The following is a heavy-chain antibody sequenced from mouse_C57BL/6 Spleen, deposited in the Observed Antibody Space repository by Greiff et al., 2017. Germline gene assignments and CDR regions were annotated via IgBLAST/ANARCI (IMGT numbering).Heavy chain of an antibody. D-gene: IGHD4-1*01. J-gene: IGHJ3*01. CDR2: ISSGGDYI. V-gene: IGHV5-9-1*02. CDR3: TREGNWDEIAY. Sequence: EVKLMESGEGLVKPGGSLKLSCAASGFTFSSYAMSWVRQTPEKRLEWVAYISSGGDYIYYADTVKGRFTISRDNARNTLYLQMSSLKSEDTAMYYCTREGNWDEIAYWGQGTLVTVSA. CDR1: GFTFSSYA.